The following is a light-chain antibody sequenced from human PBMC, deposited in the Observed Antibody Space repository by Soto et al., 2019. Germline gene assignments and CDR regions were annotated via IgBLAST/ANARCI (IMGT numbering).Light chain of an antibody. CDR2: AAR. CDR3: QQSHSNPYT. V-gene: IGKV1-39*01. Sequence: DLQLTPSPSSLSPSVGDRITLSWRASQSISRNLNWYQQMPGKAPSLLIYAARDLQSGVPGRFSGSGSGPEFKLTLRSLQPEDLASYYCQQSHSNPYTFGQGTNLEI. CDR1: QSISRN. J-gene: IGKJ2*01.